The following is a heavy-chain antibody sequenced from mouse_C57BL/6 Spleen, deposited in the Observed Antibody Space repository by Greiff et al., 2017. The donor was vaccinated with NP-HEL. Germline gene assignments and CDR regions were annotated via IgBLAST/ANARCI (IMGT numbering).Heavy chain of an antibody. Sequence: QVQLKQSGAELVKPGASVKMSCKASGYTFTSYWITWVKQRPGQGLEWIGDIYPGSGSTNYNEKFKSKATLTVDTSSSTAYMQLSSLTSEDSAVYYCARFYYYGSSYIDYWGQGTTLTVSS. V-gene: IGHV1-55*01. D-gene: IGHD1-1*01. J-gene: IGHJ2*01. CDR1: GYTFTSYW. CDR3: ARFYYYGSSYIDY. CDR2: IYPGSGST.